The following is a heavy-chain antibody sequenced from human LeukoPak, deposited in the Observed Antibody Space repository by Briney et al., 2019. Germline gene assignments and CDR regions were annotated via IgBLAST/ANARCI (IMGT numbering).Heavy chain of an antibody. D-gene: IGHD5-12*01. J-gene: IGHJ2*01. CDR2: IYHSGST. CDR3: ARGGYSGYLPLDL. Sequence: PSGTLSLTCAVSGGSISSSNWWSWVRRPPGKGLEWIGEIYHSGSTNYNPSLKSRVTISVDKSKNQFPLKLSSVTAADTAVYYCARGGYSGYLPLDLWGRGTLVTVSS. V-gene: IGHV4-4*02. CDR1: GGSISSSNW.